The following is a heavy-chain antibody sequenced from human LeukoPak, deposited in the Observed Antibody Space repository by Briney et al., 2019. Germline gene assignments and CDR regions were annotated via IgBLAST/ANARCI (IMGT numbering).Heavy chain of an antibody. Sequence: GGSLRLSCAASGFTFSSYWMHWVRQVPGQGLVWVSHINSDGSSTPYADSVKGRFTISRDNAKNTLYLQMNSLRAEDTAVYYCASNVGATNAFDIWGQGTMVTVSS. CDR2: INSDGSST. CDR1: GFTFSSYW. J-gene: IGHJ3*02. CDR3: ASNVGATNAFDI. V-gene: IGHV3-74*03. D-gene: IGHD1-26*01.